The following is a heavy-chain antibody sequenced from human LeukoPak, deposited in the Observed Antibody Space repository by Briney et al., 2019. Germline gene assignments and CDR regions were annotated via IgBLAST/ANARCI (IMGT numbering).Heavy chain of an antibody. D-gene: IGHD6-13*01. CDR2: ISSNGGST. CDR3: VKAAAGTLNWFDP. V-gene: IGHV3-64D*06. CDR1: GFTFSNYA. Sequence: PGGSLRLSCSASGFTFSNYAMHWVRQAPGKGLEYVSAISSNGGSTYYADSVKGRFTISRDNSKNTLYLQMSSLRAEDTAVYYCVKAAAGTLNWFDPWGQGTLVTVSS. J-gene: IGHJ5*02.